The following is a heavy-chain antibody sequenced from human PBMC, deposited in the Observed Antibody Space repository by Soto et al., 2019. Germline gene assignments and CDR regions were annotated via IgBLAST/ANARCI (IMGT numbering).Heavy chain of an antibody. V-gene: IGHV3-23*01. D-gene: IGHD3-3*01. CDR3: AKDLVTDDFWSAYYTYYYMDV. CDR2: ISGSGDNT. Sequence: EVQLLESGGGLVQPGGSLRLSCAASGFTFSSYALNWVRQAPGKGLEWVSVISGSGDNTYYADSVKGRFTISRDNSKNTLYLQMNSLRAEDTAVYYCAKDLVTDDFWSAYYTYYYMDVWGKGTTVTVSS. CDR1: GFTFSSYA. J-gene: IGHJ6*03.